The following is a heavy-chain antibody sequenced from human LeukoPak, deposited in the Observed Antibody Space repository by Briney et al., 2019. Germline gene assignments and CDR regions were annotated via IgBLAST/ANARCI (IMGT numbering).Heavy chain of an antibody. Sequence: PGGSLRLSCAASGFTFSSYSMNWVRQAPGKGLEWVSSISSSSSYIYCADSVKGRFTISRDNAKNSLYLQMNSLRAEDTAVYFCVLGYSYGYLFDYWGQGSLVTVSS. V-gene: IGHV3-21*01. J-gene: IGHJ4*02. D-gene: IGHD5-18*01. CDR2: ISSSSSYI. CDR3: VLGYSYGYLFDY. CDR1: GFTFSSYS.